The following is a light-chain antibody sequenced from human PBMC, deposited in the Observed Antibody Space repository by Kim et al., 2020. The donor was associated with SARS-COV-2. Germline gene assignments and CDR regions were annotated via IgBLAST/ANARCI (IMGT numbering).Light chain of an antibody. CDR2: TAS. CDR3: QQYGSSPRT. J-gene: IGKJ1*01. Sequence: APGERATLSCRASQSVRSNYLAWYQQKPGQAPRLLIYTASNRATGIPDRFRGSGSGTDFTLTISRLEPEDFAVYYCQQYGSSPRTFGQGTKVDIK. V-gene: IGKV3-20*01. CDR1: QSVRSNY.